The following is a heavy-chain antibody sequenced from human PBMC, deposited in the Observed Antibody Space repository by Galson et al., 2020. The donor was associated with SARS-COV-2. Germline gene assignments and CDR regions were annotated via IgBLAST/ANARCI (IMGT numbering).Heavy chain of an antibody. CDR2: ISGSGGST. D-gene: IGHD2-8*02. CDR1: GFTFSSYA. V-gene: IGHV3-23*01. Sequence: GGSLRLSCAASGFTFSSYAMSWVRQAPGKGLEWVSAISGSGGSTYYADSVKGRFTISRDNSKNTLYLQMNSLRAEDTAVYYCAKDNRLWSPRVGDGGGFGYWGQGTLVTVSS. J-gene: IGHJ4*02. CDR3: AKDNRLWSPRVGDGGGFGY.